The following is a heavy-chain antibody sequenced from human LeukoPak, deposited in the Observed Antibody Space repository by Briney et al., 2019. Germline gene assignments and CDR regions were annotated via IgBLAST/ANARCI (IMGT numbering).Heavy chain of an antibody. V-gene: IGHV4-39*01. Sequence: SETLSLTCTVSGGSISSSSYYWGWIRQPPGKGLEWIGSIYYSGSTYYNPSLKSRVTISVDTSKNQFSLKLSSVTAADTAVYYCARGHGSGSYYDAFDIWGQGTMVTVSS. CDR3: ARGHGSGSYYDAFDI. CDR1: GGSISSSSYY. J-gene: IGHJ3*02. D-gene: IGHD3-10*01. CDR2: IYYSGST.